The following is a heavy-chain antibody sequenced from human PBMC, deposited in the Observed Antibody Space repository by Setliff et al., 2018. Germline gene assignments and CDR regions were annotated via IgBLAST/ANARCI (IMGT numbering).Heavy chain of an antibody. CDR2: INSDGSTT. D-gene: IGHD1-20*01. J-gene: IGHJ4*02. CDR1: GFTFSTHA. CDR3: TNWNPPGF. V-gene: IGHV3-74*01. Sequence: GGSLRLSCGASGFTFSTHAMHWVRQAPGKGLVWVSRINSDGSTTNYADSVKGRFTISRDNAKNTLYLQMDSLRGEDTAVYYCTNWNPPGFWGQGTLVTVSS.